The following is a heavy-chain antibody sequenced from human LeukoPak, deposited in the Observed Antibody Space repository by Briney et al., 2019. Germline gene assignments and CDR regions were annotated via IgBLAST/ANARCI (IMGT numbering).Heavy chain of an antibody. CDR3: ARLSPSYAFDI. V-gene: IGHV1-8*03. CDR2: MNPNSGNT. CDR1: GYTFTSYD. J-gene: IGHJ3*02. Sequence: ASVKVSCKASGYTFTSYDINWVRQATGQGLEWMGWMNPNSGNTGYAQKFQGRVTITRNTSISTAYMELSSLRSEDTAVYYCARLSPSYAFDIWGQGTMVTVSS. D-gene: IGHD1-26*01.